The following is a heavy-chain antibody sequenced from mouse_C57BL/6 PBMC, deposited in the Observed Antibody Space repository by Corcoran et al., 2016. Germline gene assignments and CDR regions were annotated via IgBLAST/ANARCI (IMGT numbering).Heavy chain of an antibody. CDR2: IYPRSGNT. J-gene: IGHJ4*01. CDR1: GYTSTSYG. V-gene: IGHV1-81*01. CDR3: AREGAYDYDDAMDY. Sequence: QVQLQQSGAELARPGASVKLSCKASGYTSTSYGISWVKQRTGQGLEWIGEIYPRSGNTYYNEKFKGKATLTADKSSSTAYMELRSLTSEDSAVYFCAREGAYDYDDAMDYWGQGTSVTVSS. D-gene: IGHD2-4*01.